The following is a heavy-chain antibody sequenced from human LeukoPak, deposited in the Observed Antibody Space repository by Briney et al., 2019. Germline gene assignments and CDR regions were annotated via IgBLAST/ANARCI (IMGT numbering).Heavy chain of an antibody. D-gene: IGHD1-14*01. CDR2: LYTSGST. CDR1: GGSISGYY. Sequence: PSETLSLTCTVSGGSISGYYWSWIRQPAGKGLEWIGRLYTSGSTKYNPSLKSRVSMSVDTSKNEFSLKLSSVTAADTAVYFCATGESLDYWGQGTLVTVSS. V-gene: IGHV4-4*07. J-gene: IGHJ4*02. CDR3: ATGESLDY.